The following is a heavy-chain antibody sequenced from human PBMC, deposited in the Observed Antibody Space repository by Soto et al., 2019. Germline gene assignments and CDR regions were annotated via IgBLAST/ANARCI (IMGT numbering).Heavy chain of an antibody. D-gene: IGHD3-10*01. V-gene: IGHV3-48*02. Sequence: GGSLRLSCAASGFTFSSYSMNWVRQAPGKGLEWVSYISSSSSTIYYADSVKGRFTISRDNAKNSLYLQMNSLRDEDTAVYYCARDGLWFGELPATYYFDYWGQGTLVTVSS. CDR3: ARDGLWFGELPATYYFDY. CDR2: ISSSSSTI. CDR1: GFTFSSYS. J-gene: IGHJ4*02.